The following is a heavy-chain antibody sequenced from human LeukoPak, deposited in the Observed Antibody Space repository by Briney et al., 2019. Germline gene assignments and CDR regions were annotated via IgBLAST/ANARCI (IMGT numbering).Heavy chain of an antibody. CDR1: GGSISSYY. Sequence: PLETLSLTCTVSGGSISSYYWSWIRQPPGKGLEWIGYIYYSGSTNYNPSLKSRVTISVDTSKNQFSLKLSSVTAADTAVYYCARGGRGYSYGYAWTGWGQGTLVTVSS. J-gene: IGHJ4*02. D-gene: IGHD5-18*01. CDR3: ARGGRGYSYGYAWTG. CDR2: IYYSGST. V-gene: IGHV4-59*01.